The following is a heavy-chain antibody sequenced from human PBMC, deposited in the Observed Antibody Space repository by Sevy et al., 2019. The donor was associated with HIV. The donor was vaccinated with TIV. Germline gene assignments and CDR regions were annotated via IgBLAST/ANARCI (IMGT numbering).Heavy chain of an antibody. CDR2: ISNDGSNK. J-gene: IGHJ4*02. Sequence: GGSLRLSCAASGFTFSKIAIHWVRQAPGKGLEWVSVISNDGSNKDYADSVEGRFTISRDNSKNMLYLQLNSLRVEDTAVYYCARASHMITFGGVIVVDGIDYWGQGTLVTVSS. V-gene: IGHV3-30-3*01. CDR1: GFTFSKIA. D-gene: IGHD3-16*02. CDR3: ARASHMITFGGVIVVDGIDY.